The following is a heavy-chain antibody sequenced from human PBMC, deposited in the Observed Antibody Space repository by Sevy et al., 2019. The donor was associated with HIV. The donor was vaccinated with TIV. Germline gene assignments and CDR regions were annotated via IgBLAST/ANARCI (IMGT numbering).Heavy chain of an antibody. J-gene: IGHJ6*02. D-gene: IGHD2-2*01. V-gene: IGHV4-59*01. Sequence: SETLSLTCTVSGGSISSYYWSWIRQPPGKGLEWIGYIYYSGSTNYNPSLKSRVTISVDTSKNQFSLKLSSVTVADTAVYYCAREGGGYCSSTSCYGGGGYYGMDVWGQGTTVTVSS. CDR3: AREGGGYCSSTSCYGGGGYYGMDV. CDR1: GGSISSYY. CDR2: IYYSGST.